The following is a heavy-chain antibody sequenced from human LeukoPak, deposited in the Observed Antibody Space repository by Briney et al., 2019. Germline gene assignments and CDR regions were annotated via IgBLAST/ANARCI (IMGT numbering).Heavy chain of an antibody. CDR1: GFTFSSYW. V-gene: IGHV3-7*03. Sequence: GGSLRLSCAASGFTFSSYWMSWVRQAPGKGLEWVANIKQDGSEKNYVDSVKGRFTISRDNAKNSVYLQMNSLRAEDTAVYYCARSTYSGSHNPWGQGTLVTVSS. CDR3: ARSTYSGSHNP. J-gene: IGHJ5*02. CDR2: IKQDGSEK. D-gene: IGHD1-26*01.